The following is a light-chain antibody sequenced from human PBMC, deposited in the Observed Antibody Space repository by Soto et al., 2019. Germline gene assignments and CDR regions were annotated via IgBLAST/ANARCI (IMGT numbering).Light chain of an antibody. V-gene: IGLV1-40*01. J-gene: IGLJ3*02. Sequence: QSVLTQPPSVSGAPGQRVTSSCTGSSSNIGAAYDVQWYQQLPGTVPKLLIYGNSNRPSGVPDRFSGSKSGTSASLAITGLQAEDEADYYCQSYDSSLSVGVFGGGTKLTVL. CDR1: SSNIGAAYD. CDR3: QSYDSSLSVGV. CDR2: GNS.